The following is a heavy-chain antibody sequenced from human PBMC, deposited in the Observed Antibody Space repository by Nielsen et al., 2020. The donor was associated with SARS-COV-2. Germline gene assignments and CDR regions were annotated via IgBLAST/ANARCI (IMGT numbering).Heavy chain of an antibody. CDR2: IYYSGST. CDR1: GGSVSSGSYY. Sequence: SETLSLTCTVSGGSVSSGSYYWSWIRQPPGKGLEWIGYIYYSGSTNYNPSLKSRVTISVDTSKNQFSLKLSSVTAADTAVYYCARADYGDSGGAFDIWGQGTMVTVSS. J-gene: IGHJ3*02. CDR3: ARADYGDSGGAFDI. V-gene: IGHV4-61*01. D-gene: IGHD4-17*01.